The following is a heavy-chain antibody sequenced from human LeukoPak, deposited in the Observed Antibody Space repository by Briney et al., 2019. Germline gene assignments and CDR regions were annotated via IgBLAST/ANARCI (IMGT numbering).Heavy chain of an antibody. CDR1: GGSISSSGYY. CDR2: IYNSGST. Sequence: SETLSLTCTVSGGSISSSGYYWDWIRQPPGKGLEWIGNIYNSGSTYYNPSLKSRVTISVDTSKNQFSLKLSSATAADTAVYYCARAGYCSGGSCYSFREFDYWGQGTLVTVSS. D-gene: IGHD2-15*01. J-gene: IGHJ4*02. V-gene: IGHV4-39*07. CDR3: ARAGYCSGGSCYSFREFDY.